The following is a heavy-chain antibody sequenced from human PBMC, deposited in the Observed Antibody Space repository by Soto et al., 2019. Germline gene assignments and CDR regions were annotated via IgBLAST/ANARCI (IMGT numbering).Heavy chain of an antibody. Sequence: SETRSFTCIVSGGSISTTNYYWGWVRQPPGKGLDWIGNIYYGGTTYYSPSLKSRVTISVDTSKNQISLKVNSVTAADTTVSYCAPFVVPASRNTDFDLWGPGTLVAVSS. V-gene: IGHV4-39*01. D-gene: IGHD6-6*01. CDR1: GGSISTTNYY. CDR3: APFVVPASRNTDFDL. CDR2: IYYGGTT. J-gene: IGHJ4*02.